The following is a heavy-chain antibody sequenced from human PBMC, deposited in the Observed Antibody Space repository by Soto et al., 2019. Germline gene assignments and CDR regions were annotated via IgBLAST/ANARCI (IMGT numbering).Heavy chain of an antibody. J-gene: IGHJ5*02. CDR3: ARTCFDSGTYYNSCFDP. D-gene: IGHD3-10*01. CDR1: GGSISNYY. Sequence: SETLSLTCTVSGGSISNYYWNWILQSPGKGLEWIGSIYNTGSTSYNPSLKSRVTMSVDTSKNQFSLKLTSLTAADAAVYYCARTCFDSGTYYNSCFDPWGQGTLVTVSS. CDR2: IYNTGST. V-gene: IGHV4-59*01.